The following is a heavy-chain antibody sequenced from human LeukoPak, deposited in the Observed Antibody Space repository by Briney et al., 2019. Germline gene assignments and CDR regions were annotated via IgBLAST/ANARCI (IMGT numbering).Heavy chain of an antibody. CDR2: ISYDGSNK. Sequence: GGSLRLSCAASGFTFSSYGMHWVRQAPGKGLEWVAVISYDGSNKYYADSVKGRFTISRDNSKNTLYLQMNSLRSDDTAVYYCARDTGMDVWGKGTTVTVSS. V-gene: IGHV3-30*03. CDR1: GFTFSSYG. J-gene: IGHJ6*04. CDR3: ARDTGMDV.